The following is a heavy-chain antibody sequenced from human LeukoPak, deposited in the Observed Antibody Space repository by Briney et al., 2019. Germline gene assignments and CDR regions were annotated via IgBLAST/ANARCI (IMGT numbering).Heavy chain of an antibody. Sequence: TSETLSLTCTVSGDSISGSTYYWGWIRQPPGKGLERIGSIYYSGSTYYNPSLKSRVTISVDTSKNQFSLKLSSVTAADTAVYYCARQGVTGTTSYYFDYWGQGTLVTVSS. CDR2: IYYSGST. CDR1: GDSISGSTYY. D-gene: IGHD1-7*01. J-gene: IGHJ4*02. CDR3: ARQGVTGTTSYYFDY. V-gene: IGHV4-39*01.